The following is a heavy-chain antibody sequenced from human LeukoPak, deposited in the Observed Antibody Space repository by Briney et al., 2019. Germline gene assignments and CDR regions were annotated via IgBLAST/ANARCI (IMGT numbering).Heavy chain of an antibody. CDR2: ISYDGSNK. V-gene: IGHV3-30-3*01. J-gene: IGHJ4*02. Sequence: GGSLRLSCAASGFTVSSYAMHWVRQAPGKGLEWVAVISYDGSNKYYADSVKGRFTISRDNSKNTLYLQMNSLRAEDTAAYYCARRYSSSWYLEYYFDYWGQGTLVTVFS. CDR1: GFTVSSYA. D-gene: IGHD6-13*01. CDR3: ARRYSSSWYLEYYFDY.